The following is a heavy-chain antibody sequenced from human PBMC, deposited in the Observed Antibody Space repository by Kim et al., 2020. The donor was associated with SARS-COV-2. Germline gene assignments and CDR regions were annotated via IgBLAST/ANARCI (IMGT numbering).Heavy chain of an antibody. D-gene: IGHD6-19*01. V-gene: IGHV3-64D*09. J-gene: IGHJ4*02. Sequence: DSVKGRFTISRDNSKNTLYLQMSSLRAEDTAVYYCVKDPGSSGWGYCFDYWGQGTLVTVSA. CDR3: VKDPGSSGWGYCFDY.